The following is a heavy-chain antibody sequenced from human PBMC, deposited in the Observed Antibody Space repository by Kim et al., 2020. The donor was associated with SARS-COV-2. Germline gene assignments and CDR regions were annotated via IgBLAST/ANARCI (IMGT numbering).Heavy chain of an antibody. CDR3: ARHLSDGPHRSFDY. Sequence: SETLSLTCTVSGGSISSGNYYWDWIRQSPGKGLEWIGNIHYTGNVEYNWSLNSRVAMSVDTSKNQFSLQLRSVTAADTAVYYCARHLSDGPHRSFDYWGQGALVTVSS. CDR2: IHYTGNV. J-gene: IGHJ4*02. D-gene: IGHD2-21*01. CDR1: GGSISSGNYY. V-gene: IGHV4-39*01.